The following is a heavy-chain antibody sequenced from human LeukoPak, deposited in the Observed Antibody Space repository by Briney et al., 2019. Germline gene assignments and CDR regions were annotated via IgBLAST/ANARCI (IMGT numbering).Heavy chain of an antibody. CDR3: ARAGMITFGGVIGLFDY. Sequence: SETLSLTCTVSGGSISSSSYYWGWIRQHPGKGLEWIGYIYYSGSTYYNPSLKSRVTISVDTSKNQFSLKLSSVTAADTAVYYCARAGMITFGGVIGLFDYWGQGTLVTVSS. CDR2: IYYSGST. V-gene: IGHV4-31*03. J-gene: IGHJ4*02. CDR1: GGSISSSSYY. D-gene: IGHD3-16*02.